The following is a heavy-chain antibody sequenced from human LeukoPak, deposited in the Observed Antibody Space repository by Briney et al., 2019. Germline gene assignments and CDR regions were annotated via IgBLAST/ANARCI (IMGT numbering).Heavy chain of an antibody. Sequence: SETLSLTCTVSGGSISSYYWSWIRQPPGEGLEWIGYIYYSGSTNYNPSLKSRVTISVDTSKNQFSLKLSSVTAADTAVYYCARHDPNSWFQATLPPDYWGQGTLVTVSS. CDR1: GGSISSYY. CDR2: IYYSGST. V-gene: IGHV4-59*08. CDR3: ARHDPNSWFQATLPPDY. D-gene: IGHD6-13*01. J-gene: IGHJ4*02.